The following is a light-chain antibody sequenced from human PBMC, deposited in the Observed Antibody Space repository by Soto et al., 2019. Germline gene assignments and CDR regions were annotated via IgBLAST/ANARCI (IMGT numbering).Light chain of an antibody. Sequence: DIVLTQSPGTLSLSPGERATLSCRASQSNSSSYLAWYQQRPGQAPRLLIYGASSRATGIPDRFSGSGSGTDFTLIISRLEPEDFAVYYCQQYGLSPWTFGQGTKVEI. CDR2: GAS. V-gene: IGKV3-20*01. CDR1: QSNSSSY. CDR3: QQYGLSPWT. J-gene: IGKJ1*01.